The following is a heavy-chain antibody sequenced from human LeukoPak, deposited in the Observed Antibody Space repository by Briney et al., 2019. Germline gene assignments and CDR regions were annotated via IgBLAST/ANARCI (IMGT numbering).Heavy chain of an antibody. CDR1: GGSFSGYY. J-gene: IGHJ4*02. V-gene: IGHV4-34*01. CDR2: INHSGST. CDR3: ARRKLRFLEWLPVPFDY. D-gene: IGHD3-3*01. Sequence: PSETLSLTCAVYGGSFSGYYWSWIRQPPGKGLECIGEINHSGSTNYNPSLKSRVTIPVDTSKNQFSLKLSSVTAADTAVYYCARRKLRFLEWLPVPFDYWGQGTLVTVSS.